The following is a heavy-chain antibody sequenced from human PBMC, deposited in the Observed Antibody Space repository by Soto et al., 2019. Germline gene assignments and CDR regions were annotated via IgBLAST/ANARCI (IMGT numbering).Heavy chain of an antibody. D-gene: IGHD2-15*01. V-gene: IGHV4-61*01. CDR2: IYYSGST. CDR1: GGSVSSGSYY. Sequence: PSETLSLTCTVSGGSVSSGSYYWSWIRQPPGKGLEWIGYIYYSGSTNYNPSLKSRVTISVDTSKNQFSLKLSSVTAADTAVYYCARVGGNRAYYFDYCRQGTLVTVSS. CDR3: ARVGGNRAYYFDY. J-gene: IGHJ4*02.